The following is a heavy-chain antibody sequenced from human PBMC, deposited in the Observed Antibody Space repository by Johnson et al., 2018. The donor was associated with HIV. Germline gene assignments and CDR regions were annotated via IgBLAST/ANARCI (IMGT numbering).Heavy chain of an antibody. CDR3: AREVRGPRGGFDI. V-gene: IGHV3-30*03. Sequence: QVQLVESGGGLVQPGGYLRLSCAASGFTVSSNYMSWVRQAPGKGLEWVAVISYDGSNKYYADSVKGRFTISRDNSKNTVYLQMNSLRAEDTAVYYCAREVRGPRGGFDIGGQGTMVTVSS. CDR1: GFTVSSNY. D-gene: IGHD3-10*01. CDR2: ISYDGSNK. J-gene: IGHJ3*02.